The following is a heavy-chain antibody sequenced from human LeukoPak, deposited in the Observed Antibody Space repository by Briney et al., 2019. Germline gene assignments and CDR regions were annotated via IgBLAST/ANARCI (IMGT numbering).Heavy chain of an antibody. V-gene: IGHV4-59*01. D-gene: IGHD3-10*01. CDR2: VSYSGST. Sequence: SETLSLTCTVSGGSISSYYWCWIRQAPGKRLEWIGYVSYSGSTNYSPSLKSRVTISIDTSKNQFSLKLTSVTAADTAVYYCATEKLAGNYFDYWGQGTLVTVSS. J-gene: IGHJ4*02. CDR1: GGSISSYY. CDR3: ATEKLAGNYFDY.